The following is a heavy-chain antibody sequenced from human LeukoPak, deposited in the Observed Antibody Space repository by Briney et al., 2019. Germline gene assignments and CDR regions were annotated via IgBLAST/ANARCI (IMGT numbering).Heavy chain of an antibody. J-gene: IGHJ6*02. Sequence: SETLSLTCAVSGGSISSSNWWSWVRQPPGKGLEWIGEIYHSGSTNYNPSLKSRVTISVDTSKNQFSLKLSSVTAADTAVYYCARGRRVGGYCSSTSCSRYYYYYYGMDVWGQGTTVTVSS. CDR1: GGSISSSNW. D-gene: IGHD2-2*03. CDR2: IYHSGST. V-gene: IGHV4-4*02. CDR3: ARGRRVGGYCSSTSCSRYYYYYYGMDV.